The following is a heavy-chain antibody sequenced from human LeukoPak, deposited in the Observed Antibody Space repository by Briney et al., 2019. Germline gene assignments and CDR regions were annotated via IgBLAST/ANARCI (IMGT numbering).Heavy chain of an antibody. CDR2: FDPEDGET. CDR1: GYTLTELS. V-gene: IGHV1-24*01. CDR3: ATSTNYYDSSGYPLIDY. Sequence: ASVKVSCKVSGYTLTELSMHWVRQAPGKGLEWMGGFDPEDGETIYAQKFQGRVTMTEDTSTDTAYMELSSLRSEDTAVYYCATSTNYYDSSGYPLIDYWGQGTLVTVSS. J-gene: IGHJ4*02. D-gene: IGHD3-22*01.